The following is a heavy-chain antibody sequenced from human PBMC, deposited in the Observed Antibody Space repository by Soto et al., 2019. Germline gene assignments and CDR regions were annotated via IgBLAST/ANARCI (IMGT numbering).Heavy chain of an antibody. Sequence: QLQLQESGPGLVKPSETLSLTCTVSGGSISGSTYYWGWIRQPPGKGLEWIGSIHYSGNTYYSPSLKSRVTISVDTSKKQFSLRLSSVTAADPAVYYCARSTPGDIWGQGTMVTVS. CDR1: GGSISGSTYY. CDR2: IHYSGNT. J-gene: IGHJ3*02. V-gene: IGHV4-39*01. CDR3: ARSTPGDI.